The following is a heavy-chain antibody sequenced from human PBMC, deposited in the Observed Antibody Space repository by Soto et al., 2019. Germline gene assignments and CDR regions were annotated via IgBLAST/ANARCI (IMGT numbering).Heavy chain of an antibody. Sequence: GSLRLACAASGFTFSSYWMSWVRQAPGKGLEWVANIKQDGSEKYYVDSVKGRFTISRDNAKNSLYLQMNSLRAEDTAVYYCARFRYYYDSRGSGFQHWGQGSLVAVSS. CDR1: GFTFSSYW. CDR3: ARFRYYYDSRGSGFQH. J-gene: IGHJ1*01. D-gene: IGHD3-22*01. V-gene: IGHV3-7*01. CDR2: IKQDGSEK.